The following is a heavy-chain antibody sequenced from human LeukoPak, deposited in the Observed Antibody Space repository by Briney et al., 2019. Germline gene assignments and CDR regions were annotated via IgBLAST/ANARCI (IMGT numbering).Heavy chain of an antibody. D-gene: IGHD4-17*01. Sequence: PSETLSLTCNVSGGSISSGSYCWSWVRQPAGKGLEWIGHIHISGNTIYNPSLKSRVTVSVDTSKNQFSLKLTSVTAADTAVYYCARATTVTTYLDYWGQGTLVTVSS. CDR1: GGSISSGSYC. V-gene: IGHV4-61*09. CDR2: IHISGNT. J-gene: IGHJ4*02. CDR3: ARATTVTTYLDY.